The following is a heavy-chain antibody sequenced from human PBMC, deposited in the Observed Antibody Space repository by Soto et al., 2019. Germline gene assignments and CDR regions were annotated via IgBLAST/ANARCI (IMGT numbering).Heavy chain of an antibody. CDR1: GYSFTSYW. V-gene: IGHV5-10-1*01. J-gene: IGHJ5*02. D-gene: IGHD6-13*01. CDR2: IDPSDSYT. Sequence: GESLKISCKGSGYSFTSYWISWVRQMPGKGLEWMGRIDPSDSYTNYSPSFQGHVTISADKSISTAYLQWSSLKASDTAMYYCSIPDSRIAGMGVYWFDPWGQGTLVTVSS. CDR3: SIPDSRIAGMGVYWFDP.